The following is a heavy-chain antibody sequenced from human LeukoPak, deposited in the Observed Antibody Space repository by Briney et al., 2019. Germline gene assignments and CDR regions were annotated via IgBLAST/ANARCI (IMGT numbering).Heavy chain of an antibody. D-gene: IGHD2-21*02. V-gene: IGHV3-48*03. Sequence: PGGSLRLSCAASGLTLSSYEMNWVRQAPGKGLEWVSYISSSGSTIYYADSVKGRFTISRDNAKKSLYLQMNSLRAEDTAVYFCAREVVTATSDAFDIWGQGTMVTVSS. J-gene: IGHJ3*02. CDR3: AREVVTATSDAFDI. CDR2: ISSSGSTI. CDR1: GLTLSSYE.